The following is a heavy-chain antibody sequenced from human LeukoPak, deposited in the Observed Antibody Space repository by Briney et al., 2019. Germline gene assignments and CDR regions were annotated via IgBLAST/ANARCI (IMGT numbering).Heavy chain of an antibody. CDR1: GGSISSYY. Sequence: SETLSLTSTVSGGSISSYYWSWIRQPAGKGLEWIGRIYTSGDTNYNPSLKSRVTMSVDTSKNQFSLRLNSVTAADTAVYYCAREESGYCNGGSCPFYFDSWGQGTLVTVSS. CDR3: AREESGYCNGGSCPFYFDS. CDR2: IYTSGDT. D-gene: IGHD2-15*01. V-gene: IGHV4-4*07. J-gene: IGHJ4*02.